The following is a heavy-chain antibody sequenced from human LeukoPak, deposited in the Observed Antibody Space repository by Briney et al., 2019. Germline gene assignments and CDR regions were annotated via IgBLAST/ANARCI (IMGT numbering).Heavy chain of an antibody. CDR1: GFSVSNYY. CDR3: ARDRAVTQVWVEFDS. Sequence: GGSLRLSCAGSGFSVSNYYMNWVRQAPGKGLEWVSLIRDSGATFYADSVKGRFAISRDNTKNTIYLQMNRLRVEDTAVYFCARDRAVTQVWVEFDSWGQGTQVTVSS. J-gene: IGHJ5*01. V-gene: IGHV3-66*03. CDR2: IRDSGAT. D-gene: IGHD3-16*01.